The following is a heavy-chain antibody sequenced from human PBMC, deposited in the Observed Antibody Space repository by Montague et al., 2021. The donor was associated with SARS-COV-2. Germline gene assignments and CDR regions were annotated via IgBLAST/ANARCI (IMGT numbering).Heavy chain of an antibody. CDR2: TYYRSKRNN. V-gene: IGHV6-1*01. Sequence: CAISGDSVSSNIDTWNWIRQTPSKGLDWLGRTYYRSKRNNDYAESVKSRITIDPDTSKHQFSLHLNSVTPEDTAVYYCARIPVGSKYYFDFWGQGTLVTVSS. CDR3: ARIPVGSKYYFDF. D-gene: IGHD2-2*01. J-gene: IGHJ4*02. CDR1: GDSVSSNIDT.